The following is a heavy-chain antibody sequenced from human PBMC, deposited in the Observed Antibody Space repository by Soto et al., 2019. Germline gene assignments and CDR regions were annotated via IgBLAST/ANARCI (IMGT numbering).Heavy chain of an antibody. V-gene: IGHV3-20*04. CDR1: GFTFDDYA. CDR2: INWRGSAT. CDR3: AKDSRRILRYFDERDY. D-gene: IGHD3-9*01. Sequence: GGSLRLSCAASGFTFDDYAMSWVRQAPGKGLEWVSGINWRGSATGYADSVRGRFTISRDNAKKSLYLELSSLRAEDTAVYYCAKDSRRILRYFDERDYWGQGTLVTVSS. J-gene: IGHJ4*02.